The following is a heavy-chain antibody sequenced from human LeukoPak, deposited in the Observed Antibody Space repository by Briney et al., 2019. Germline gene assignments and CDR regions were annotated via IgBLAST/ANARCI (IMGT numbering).Heavy chain of an antibody. Sequence: SHTLSLTCAISGDSFSSNSAAWTWVRQSPSRGLEWLGRTYYRSKWYNDYAVSVKSRITINPDTSKNQFSLQLNSVTPEDTAVYYCARGTRDGYIVWGQGTMVTVSS. CDR3: ARGTRDGYIV. D-gene: IGHD5-24*01. CDR1: GDSFSSNSAA. CDR2: TYYRSKWYN. J-gene: IGHJ3*01. V-gene: IGHV6-1*01.